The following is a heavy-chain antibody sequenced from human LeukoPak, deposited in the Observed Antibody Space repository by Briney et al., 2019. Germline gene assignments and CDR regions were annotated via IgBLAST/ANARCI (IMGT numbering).Heavy chain of an antibody. J-gene: IGHJ3*01. CDR2: FSSSGDYI. V-gene: IGHV3-23*01. Sequence: GGSLRLSCAASGFAFSNAWMNWVRQAPGKGLEWVAVFSSSGDYIYYGDSVRGRFTISRDNSKNTLSLQMNSLRAEDTAVYYCARGGGEHRGFWGQGTMVTVSS. CDR3: ARGGGEHRGF. D-gene: IGHD3-16*01. CDR1: GFAFSNAW.